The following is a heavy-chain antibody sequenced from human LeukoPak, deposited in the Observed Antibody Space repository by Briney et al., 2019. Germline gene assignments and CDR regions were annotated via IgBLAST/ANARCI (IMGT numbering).Heavy chain of an antibody. CDR2: IKQDGGEK. CDR1: GFTFSSYW. D-gene: IGHD3-22*01. J-gene: IGHJ6*02. V-gene: IGHV3-7*05. CDR3: AREGYYDSSGFLGFYYYGMDV. Sequence: PGGSLRLSCAASGFTFSSYWMSWVRQAPGKGLEWVANIKQDGGEKYYVDSVKGRSTISRDNAKNSLYLQMNSLRAEDTAVYYCAREGYYDSSGFLGFYYYGMDVWGQGTTVIVSS.